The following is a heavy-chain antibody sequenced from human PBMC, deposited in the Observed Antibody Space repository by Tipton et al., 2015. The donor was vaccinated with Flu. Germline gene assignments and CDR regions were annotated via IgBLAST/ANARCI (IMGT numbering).Heavy chain of an antibody. CDR2: ISGYNSNT. V-gene: IGHV1-18*01. Sequence: VQLVQSGAEVKQPGASVKVSCKASGYTFISYGISWVRQAPGQGLEWMGWISGYNSNTNYEQKFQGRVTMTTDTSTTPTYMELRSLRSDDTAVYYCARDGDYFYDSGGSKGAWGAEDAFDIWGQGTMVTVSS. D-gene: IGHD3-22*01. CDR3: ARDGDYFYDSGGSKGAWGAEDAFDI. J-gene: IGHJ3*02. CDR1: GYTFISYG.